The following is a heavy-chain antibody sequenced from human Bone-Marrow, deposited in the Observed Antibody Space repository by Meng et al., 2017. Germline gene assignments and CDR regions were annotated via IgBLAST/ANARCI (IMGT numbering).Heavy chain of an antibody. CDR2: ISSSSSYI. J-gene: IGHJ2*01. CDR1: GFTFSTYC. D-gene: IGHD5-24*01. Sequence: GESLKISCAASGFTFSTYCMNWVRQAPGKGLEWVSSISSSSSYIYYADSVKGRFTISRDNAKNSLYLQMNSLRAEDTAVYYCARDREMATIGYFDLWGRDSLVTVSS. CDR3: ARDREMATIGYFDL. V-gene: IGHV3-21*01.